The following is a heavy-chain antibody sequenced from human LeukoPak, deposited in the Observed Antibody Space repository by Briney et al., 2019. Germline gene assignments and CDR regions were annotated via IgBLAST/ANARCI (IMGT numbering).Heavy chain of an antibody. V-gene: IGHV4-59*01. CDR2: IYYSGST. J-gene: IGHJ4*02. CDR1: GGFIRSNY. CDR3: ARVSGSGSPLYYFDY. Sequence: SETLSLTCTVSGGFIRSNYWSWIRQPPGKGLEWIGYIYYSGSTKYNPSLKSRVTISVDTSKNQFSLKVSSVTAADTAVSYCARVSGSGSPLYYFDYWGQGTLVTVSS. D-gene: IGHD3-10*01.